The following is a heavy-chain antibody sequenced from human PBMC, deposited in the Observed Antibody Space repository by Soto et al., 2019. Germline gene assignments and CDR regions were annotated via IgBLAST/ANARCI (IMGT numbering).Heavy chain of an antibody. D-gene: IGHD2-15*01. V-gene: IGHV1-46*03. Sequence: GASVKVSCKASGYTFTIYYMHWVRQAPGQGLEWMGIINPSGGSTSYAQKFQGRVTMTRDTSTSTVYMELSSLRSEDTAVYYCARDAGYCSGGSCYFGFYYYYYMDVWGKGTTVTVSS. J-gene: IGHJ6*03. CDR3: ARDAGYCSGGSCYFGFYYYYYMDV. CDR1: GYTFTIYY. CDR2: INPSGGST.